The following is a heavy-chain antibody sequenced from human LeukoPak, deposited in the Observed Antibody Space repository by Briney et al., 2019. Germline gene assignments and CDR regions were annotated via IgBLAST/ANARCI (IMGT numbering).Heavy chain of an antibody. CDR2: IGGSGGST. CDR3: AKSSGSYSYYFDY. CDR1: GSTFSSYA. J-gene: IGHJ4*02. D-gene: IGHD1-26*01. Sequence: GGSLRLSCAASGSTFSSYAMIWLPQAPGKGLEWVSAIGGSGGSTYYADSVKGRFTISRDNSKNTLYLQMNSLRAEDTAVYYCAKSSGSYSYYFDYWGQGTLVTVSS. V-gene: IGHV3-23*01.